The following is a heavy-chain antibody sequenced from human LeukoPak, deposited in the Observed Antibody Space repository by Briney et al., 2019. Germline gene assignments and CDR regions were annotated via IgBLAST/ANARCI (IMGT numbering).Heavy chain of an antibody. D-gene: IGHD3-10*01. J-gene: IGHJ6*04. CDR2: INVYNGKT. CDR3: ARNYVSGSYHSPSYYYGLDV. CDR1: GYNFIDYG. V-gene: IGHV1-18*04. Sequence: GASVKVSCKTSGYNFIDYGITWVRQAPGQGLEWMGWINVYNGKTNYREKLQGRFTMTTDKSTSTAYMELRTLTSDDTAVYYCARNYVSGSYHSPSYYYGLDVWGEGTTVTVSS.